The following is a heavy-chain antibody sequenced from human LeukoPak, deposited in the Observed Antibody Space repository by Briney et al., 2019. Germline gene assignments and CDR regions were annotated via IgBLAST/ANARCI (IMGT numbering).Heavy chain of an antibody. V-gene: IGHV3-21*04. CDR3: AKDDYYDSSGNFDY. J-gene: IGHJ4*02. CDR2: ISSSSSYI. Sequence: PGRSLRLSCAASGFTFSSYSMNWVRQAPGKGLEWVSSISSSSSYIYYADSVKGRFTISRDNSKNTLYLQMNSLRAEDTAVYYCAKDDYYDSSGNFDYWGQGTLVTVSS. CDR1: GFTFSSYS. D-gene: IGHD3-22*01.